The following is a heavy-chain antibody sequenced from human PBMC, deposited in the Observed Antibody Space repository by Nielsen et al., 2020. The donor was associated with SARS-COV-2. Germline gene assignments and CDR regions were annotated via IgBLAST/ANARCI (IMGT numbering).Heavy chain of an antibody. CDR1: GFTIGSSF. V-gene: IGHV3-66*01. D-gene: IGHD7-27*01. Sequence: GGFLRLSCGASGFTIGSSFMSWVRQAAGKGLDWVSVIYTDGSTSHADSVKGRFTISRDNSKNTLYLQMNSLRAEDTAVYYCARDNWGRMDVWGQGTTVTVSS. CDR2: IYTDGST. J-gene: IGHJ6*02. CDR3: ARDNWGRMDV.